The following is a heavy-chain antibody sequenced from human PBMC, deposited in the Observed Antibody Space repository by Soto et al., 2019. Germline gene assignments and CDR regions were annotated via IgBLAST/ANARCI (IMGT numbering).Heavy chain of an antibody. CDR3: ARDFGLATVTTIHYYYYGMDV. J-gene: IGHJ6*02. V-gene: IGHV3-33*01. Sequence: LRLSCAASGFTFSSYGMHWVRQAPGKGLEWVAVIWYDGSNKYYADSVKGRFTISRDNSKNTLYLQMNSLRAEDTAVYYCARDFGLATVTTIHYYYYGMDVWGQGTTVTVSS. CDR2: IWYDGSNK. D-gene: IGHD4-17*01. CDR1: GFTFSSYG.